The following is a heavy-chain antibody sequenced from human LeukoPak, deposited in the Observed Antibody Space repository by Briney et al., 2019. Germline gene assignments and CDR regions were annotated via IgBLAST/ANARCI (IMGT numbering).Heavy chain of an antibody. CDR1: GFTFSSYE. CDR2: IGSSGSTI. CDR3: ARAPYTIFGAMDV. J-gene: IGHJ6*03. Sequence: HPGGSLRLSCAASGFTFSSYEMNWVRQAPGKGLEWVSYIGSSGSTIYYADSVKGRFTISRDNAKNSLYLQMNSLRAEDTAVYYCARAPYTIFGAMDVWGKGTTVTVSS. D-gene: IGHD3-3*01. V-gene: IGHV3-48*03.